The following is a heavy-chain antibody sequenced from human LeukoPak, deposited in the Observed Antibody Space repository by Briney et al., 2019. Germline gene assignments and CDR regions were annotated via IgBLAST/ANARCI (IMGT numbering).Heavy chain of an antibody. J-gene: IGHJ3*02. Sequence: AGGSLRLSCAASGFTFSSYAMSWVRQAPGKGLEWVSAISGSGGSTYYADSVKGRFTISRDNSKNTLYLQMNSLRAEDTAVYYCAKDQSSMGYGDPLLVFDIWGQGTMVTVSS. D-gene: IGHD4-17*01. CDR1: GFTFSSYA. V-gene: IGHV3-23*01. CDR3: AKDQSSMGYGDPLLVFDI. CDR2: ISGSGGST.